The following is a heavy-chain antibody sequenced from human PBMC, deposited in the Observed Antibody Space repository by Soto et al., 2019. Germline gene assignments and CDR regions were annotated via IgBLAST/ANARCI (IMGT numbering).Heavy chain of an antibody. CDR1: GYTFSQYG. J-gene: IGHJ4*02. CDR2: VSVDNGDT. Sequence: QVQLVQSGGEVKKPGASVKVSCKASGYTFSQYGISWVRQAPGQGLEWMAWVSVDNGDTNYAQKFQGRATMTTDTATSTAYMELKSLKSDDTAIYYCARVRTEHSNLSYFFASWGQGNLVNVSS. D-gene: IGHD2-21*02. CDR3: ARVRTEHSNLSYFFAS. V-gene: IGHV1-18*01.